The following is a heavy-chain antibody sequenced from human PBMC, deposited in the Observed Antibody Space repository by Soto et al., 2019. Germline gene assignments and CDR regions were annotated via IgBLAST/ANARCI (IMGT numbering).Heavy chain of an antibody. Sequence: EVQLLESGGGLVEPGGSRRLSCAASGFTFSSYTMSWVRQAPGKGLEWVSTVSGSGSSTYSADSVKGRFTITRDNSKNPLYLQMNSLRVEDTAIYYCAKAWGIDYWGQGTVVTVSS. CDR3: AKAWGIDY. CDR1: GFTFSSYT. CDR2: VSGSGSST. D-gene: IGHD7-27*01. J-gene: IGHJ4*02. V-gene: IGHV3-23*01.